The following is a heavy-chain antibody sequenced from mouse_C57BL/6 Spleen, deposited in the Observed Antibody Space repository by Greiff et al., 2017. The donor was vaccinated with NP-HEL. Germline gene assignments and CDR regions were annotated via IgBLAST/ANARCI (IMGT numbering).Heavy chain of an antibody. Sequence: QVQLQQPGAELVKPGASVKLSCKASGYTFTSYWMQWVKQRPGQGLEWIGEIDPSDSYPNYNQKFKGKATLTVDTSSSTAYMQLSSLTSEDSAVYYGARGPKDYGSGNWYFDVWGTGTTVTVSS. D-gene: IGHD1-1*01. V-gene: IGHV1-50*01. CDR2: IDPSDSYP. CDR3: ARGPKDYGSGNWYFDV. J-gene: IGHJ1*03. CDR1: GYTFTSYW.